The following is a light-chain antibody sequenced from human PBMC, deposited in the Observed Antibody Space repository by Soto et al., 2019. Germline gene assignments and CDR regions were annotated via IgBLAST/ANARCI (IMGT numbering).Light chain of an antibody. CDR2: ESS. CDR1: TSDIGSYNL. J-gene: IGLJ3*02. V-gene: IGLV2-23*01. Sequence: QSALTQPASVSGSPGQSITISCSGTTSDIGSYNLVSWYQLHPGKAPKFIIYESSKRPSGVSKRFSGSKSGNTASLTISGLQAEDEADYYCCSYAGNTLWVFGGGTKLTVL. CDR3: CSYAGNTLWV.